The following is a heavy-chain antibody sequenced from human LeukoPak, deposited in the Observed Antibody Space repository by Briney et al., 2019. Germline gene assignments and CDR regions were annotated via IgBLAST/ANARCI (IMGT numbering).Heavy chain of an antibody. CDR3: AKDSIGPYYGDLFDY. D-gene: IGHD4-17*01. CDR2: ISGSGGST. J-gene: IGHJ4*02. Sequence: PGGSLRLSCAASGFNFNTYAMNWVRQAPGKGLEWVSAISGSGGSTYYADSVKGRFTISRDNSKNTPYLQMNSLRAEDTAVYYCAKDSIGPYYGDLFDYWGQGTLVTVSS. V-gene: IGHV3-23*01. CDR1: GFNFNTYA.